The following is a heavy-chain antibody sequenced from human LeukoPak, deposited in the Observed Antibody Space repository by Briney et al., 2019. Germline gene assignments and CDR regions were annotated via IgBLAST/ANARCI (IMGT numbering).Heavy chain of an antibody. D-gene: IGHD2-15*01. V-gene: IGHV1-2*02. CDR3: ARICTGGSCYPFDY. Sequence: GASVKVSSKASGYTFTGYYIHWVRQAHGQGLEWMGWINPNNGGTNYPQKFQGRVTMTRDTSISTAYMELSRLRSDDTAVYYCARICTGGSCYPFDYWGQGTLVTVSS. J-gene: IGHJ4*02. CDR2: INPNNGGT. CDR1: GYTFTGYY.